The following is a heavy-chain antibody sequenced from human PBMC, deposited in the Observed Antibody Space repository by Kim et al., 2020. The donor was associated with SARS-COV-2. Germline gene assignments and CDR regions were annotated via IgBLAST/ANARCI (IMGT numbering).Heavy chain of an antibody. CDR3: ARGLPYRDDILTGYYPDAFDI. Sequence: SVKVSCKASGGTFSSYAISWVRQAPGQGLEWMGGIIPIFGTANYAQKFQGRVTITADESTSTAYMELSSLRSEDTAVYYCARGLPYRDDILTGYYPDAFDIWGQGTMVTVSS. J-gene: IGHJ3*02. V-gene: IGHV1-69*13. D-gene: IGHD3-9*01. CDR1: GGTFSSYA. CDR2: IIPIFGTA.